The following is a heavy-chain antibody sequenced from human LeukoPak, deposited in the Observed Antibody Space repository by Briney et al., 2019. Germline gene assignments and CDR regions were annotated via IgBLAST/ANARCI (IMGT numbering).Heavy chain of an antibody. CDR2: IGTAGDT. CDR3: ARDRRRRAVEGNGMDV. V-gene: IGHV3-13*01. CDR1: GFTFSSYD. D-gene: IGHD6-19*01. J-gene: IGHJ6*02. Sequence: GGSLRLSCAASGFTFSSYDMHWVRQATGKGLEWVSAIGTAGDTYYPASVKGRFTISRENDKNSLYIQMNSLRAGDTAVYYCARDRRRRAVEGNGMDVWGQGTTVTVSS.